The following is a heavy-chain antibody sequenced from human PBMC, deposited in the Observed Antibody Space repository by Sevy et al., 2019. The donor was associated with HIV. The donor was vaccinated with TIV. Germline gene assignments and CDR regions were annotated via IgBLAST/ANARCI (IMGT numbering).Heavy chain of an antibody. CDR3: ARETPRYSSSWYEVRPGYCYYGMDV. V-gene: IGHV3-33*01. J-gene: IGHJ6*02. Sequence: GGSLRLSCAASGFTFSSYGMHWVRQAPGKGLEWVAVIWYDGSNKYYADSVKGRFTISRDNSKNTLYLQMNSLRAEDTAVYYCARETPRYSSSWYEVRPGYCYYGMDVWGQGTTVTVSS. CDR2: IWYDGSNK. CDR1: GFTFSSYG. D-gene: IGHD6-13*01.